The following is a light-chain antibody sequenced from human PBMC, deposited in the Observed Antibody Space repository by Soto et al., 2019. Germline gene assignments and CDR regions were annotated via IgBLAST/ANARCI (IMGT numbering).Light chain of an antibody. V-gene: IGLV2-14*03. CDR3: TSYTTTATYV. CDR1: SSVLGDYNY. Sequence: QSVLTQPASVSGSPGQPITISCTGASSVLGDYNYVSWYQQHPGKAPKLMIYDVSSRPSGVSDRFSGSKSGNTASLTISGLQAEDEADYYCTSYTTTATYVFATVTKVPVL. J-gene: IGLJ1*01. CDR2: DVS.